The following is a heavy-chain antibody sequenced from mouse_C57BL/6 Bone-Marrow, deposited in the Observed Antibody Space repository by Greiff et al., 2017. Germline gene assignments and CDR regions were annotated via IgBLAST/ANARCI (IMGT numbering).Heavy chain of an antibody. J-gene: IGHJ3*01. CDR1: GYTFTSYW. CDR2: IDPSDSYT. Sequence: VQLQQPGAELVMPGASVKLSCKASGYTFTSYWMHWVEQRPGQGLEWIGEIDPSDSYTKYNQKFKGKSTLTVDKSSSTAYLQLSSLTSEYSAVYYCARAPWFADWGQGTLVTVSA. CDR3: ARAPWFAD. V-gene: IGHV1-69*01.